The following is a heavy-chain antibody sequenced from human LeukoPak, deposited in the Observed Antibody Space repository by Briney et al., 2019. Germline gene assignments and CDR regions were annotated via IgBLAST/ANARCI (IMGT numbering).Heavy chain of an antibody. J-gene: IGHJ4*02. CDR2: VSWNSGSI. V-gene: IGHV3-9*01. Sequence: GGSLRLSCAASEFTFDDYAMHWVRQAPGKGLEWVSGVSWNSGSIGYADSVKGRFTISRDNAKNSLYLQMNSLRPEDTALYYCAKDLGRSSWSYFEYWGQGTVVTVS. CDR1: EFTFDDYA. CDR3: AKDLGRSSWSYFEY. D-gene: IGHD6-13*01.